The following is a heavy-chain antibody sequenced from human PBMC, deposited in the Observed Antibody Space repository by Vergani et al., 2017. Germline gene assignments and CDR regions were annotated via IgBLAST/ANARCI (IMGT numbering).Heavy chain of an antibody. J-gene: IGHJ6*02. D-gene: IGHD6-19*01. CDR3: ARQVVVAGIWWGSYYYYGMDV. V-gene: IGHV5-10-1*01. CDR2: IDPSDSYT. Sequence: EVQLVQSGAEVKKPGESLRISCKGSGYSFTSYWISWVRQMPGKGLEGMGRIDPSDSYTNYSPSFQGHVTISADKSISTAYLQWSSLKASDTAMYYWARQVVVAGIWWGSYYYYGMDVWGQGTTVTVSS. CDR1: GYSFTSYW.